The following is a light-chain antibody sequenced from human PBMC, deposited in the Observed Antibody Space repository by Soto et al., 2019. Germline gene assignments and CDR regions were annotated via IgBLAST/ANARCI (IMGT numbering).Light chain of an antibody. CDR3: SSFTTCNSWV. Sequence: QSALPQPASVSGSPGQSITISCTGTSSDVGGFNYVSWYQHYPGEAPKLLIYEVSNRPSGVSSRFSGSKSGNTASLTISGTQAGDEGYFYCSSFTTCNSWVFGGGTKLTVL. V-gene: IGLV2-14*01. CDR1: SSDVGGFNY. CDR2: EVS. J-gene: IGLJ3*02.